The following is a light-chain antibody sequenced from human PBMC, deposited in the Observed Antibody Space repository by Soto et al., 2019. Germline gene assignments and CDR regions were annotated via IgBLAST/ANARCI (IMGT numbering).Light chain of an antibody. Sequence: LVLTQSPGTLSLSPGERATLSCRASQSVSSSYLAWYQQKPGQAPRILIYGASSRATGIPDRFSGSGSGTDFTLTISRLEPDDFAVYYCQQYGSSPLTFGGGTKVEIK. CDR3: QQYGSSPLT. CDR2: GAS. V-gene: IGKV3-20*01. CDR1: QSVSSSY. J-gene: IGKJ4*01.